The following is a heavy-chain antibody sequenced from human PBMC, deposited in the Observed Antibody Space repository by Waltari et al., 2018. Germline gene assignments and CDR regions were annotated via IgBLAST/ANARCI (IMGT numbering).Heavy chain of an antibody. CDR2: ISPSVGTA. J-gene: IGHJ6*02. D-gene: IGHD3-3*01. CDR3: ARVAGVVEFPLNYYYYGMDV. Sequence: QVQLVQSGAEVKKPGSSVKVSCKASGGTFSSYAISWVRQAPGQGLEWMGGISPSVGTANYAQKFQGRVTITADESTSTAYMELSSLRSEDTAVYYCARVAGVVEFPLNYYYYGMDVWGQGTTVTVSS. V-gene: IGHV1-69*01. CDR1: GGTFSSYA.